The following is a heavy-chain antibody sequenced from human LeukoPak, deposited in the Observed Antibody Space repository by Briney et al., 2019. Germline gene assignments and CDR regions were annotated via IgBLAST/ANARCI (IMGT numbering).Heavy chain of an antibody. D-gene: IGHD5-24*01. V-gene: IGHV3-33*01. CDR1: GFTFSSYG. CDR3: AREEMTTTRGAFDI. Sequence: PGTSLRLSCAASGFTFSSYGMHWVRQAPGKGLEWVAVIWYDGSKKYYADSVKGRFTISRDNSKNTLHVQMNSLGAEDTAVYYCAREEMTTTRGAFDIWGQGTLVTVST. CDR2: IWYDGSKK. J-gene: IGHJ3*02.